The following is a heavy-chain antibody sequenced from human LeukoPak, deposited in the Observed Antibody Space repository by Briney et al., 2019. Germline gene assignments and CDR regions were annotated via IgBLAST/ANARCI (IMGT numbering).Heavy chain of an antibody. J-gene: IGHJ4*02. D-gene: IGHD3-10*01. V-gene: IGHV1-18*01. Sequence: ASVKVSCKASGYTFTSYGISWVRQAPGQGLEGRGWISAYNGNTNYAQKLQGGVTMTTDTSTSTAYIELRSLRSDDTAVYYCARYYYYRMGKYFHYWGQGTLVTVSS. CDR3: ARYYYYRMGKYFHY. CDR1: GYTFTSYG. CDR2: ISAYNGNT.